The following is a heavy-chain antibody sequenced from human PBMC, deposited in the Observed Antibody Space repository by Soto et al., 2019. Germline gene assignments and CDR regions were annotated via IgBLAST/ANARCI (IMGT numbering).Heavy chain of an antibody. CDR2: IRDRAYNYAT. V-gene: IGHV3-73*01. J-gene: IGHJ4*02. D-gene: IGHD3-10*01. CDR1: GFVFKDSS. CDR3: TRLISAAQDY. Sequence: PGGSLRLSCAASGFVFKDSSIHWVRQASGKGLEWIGRIRDRAYNYATAYAASVKGGFTISRDDSNNMAYLQMNGLETEDTAIYYCTRLISAAQDYWGQGTLVTVSS.